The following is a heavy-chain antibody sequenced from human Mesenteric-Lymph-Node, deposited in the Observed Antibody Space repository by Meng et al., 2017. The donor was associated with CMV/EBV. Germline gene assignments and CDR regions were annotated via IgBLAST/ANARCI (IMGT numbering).Heavy chain of an antibody. CDR2: IYSGGDT. CDR3: ARLPSVNDI. D-gene: IGHD5/OR15-5a*01. Sequence: GGSLRLSCAASGFTFSSYWMSWVRQAPGKGLEWVSTIYSGGDTFYGDSVKGRFTISRDSSKNTLYLQMSSLRAEDTALYYCARLPSVNDIWGQGTMVTVSS. J-gene: IGHJ3*02. V-gene: IGHV3-53*01. CDR1: GFTFSSYW.